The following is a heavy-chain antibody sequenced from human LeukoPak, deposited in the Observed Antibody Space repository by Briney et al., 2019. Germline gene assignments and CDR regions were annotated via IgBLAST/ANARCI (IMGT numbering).Heavy chain of an antibody. D-gene: IGHD6-6*01. Sequence: SSETLSLTCNVSGGSISNNNYYWGWIRQPPGKGLEWIGSIFYIGSTYYNPSLKSRVTLSVDTSKNQFSLKLNSVTAADTAIYYCARDPSGHLVRGRWFDPWGQGTLVTVSS. J-gene: IGHJ5*02. CDR1: GGSISNNNYY. V-gene: IGHV4-39*07. CDR2: IFYIGST. CDR3: ARDPSGHLVRGRWFDP.